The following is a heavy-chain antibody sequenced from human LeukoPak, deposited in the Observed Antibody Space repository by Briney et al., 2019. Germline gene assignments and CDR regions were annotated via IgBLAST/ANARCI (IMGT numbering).Heavy chain of an antibody. J-gene: IGHJ4*02. CDR2: ISRSSSAI. Sequence: GGSLRLSCAASGFTFSSYNMNWVRQAPGKGLEWVSYISRSSSAIYYADSVKGRFTISRDNAKNSLYLQMNSLRDEDTAVYFCARDLTVETTLQDDSWGQGTLVTVSS. CDR3: ARDLTVETTLQDDS. CDR1: GFTFSSYN. D-gene: IGHD1-26*01. V-gene: IGHV3-48*02.